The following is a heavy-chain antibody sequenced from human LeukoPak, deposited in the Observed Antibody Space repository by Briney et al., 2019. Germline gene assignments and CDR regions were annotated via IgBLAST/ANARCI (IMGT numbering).Heavy chain of an antibody. Sequence: GASVKVSCKASGYTFTGYYMHWVRQAPGQGLEWMGWINPNSGGTNYAQKFQGRVTMTRDTSISTAYMELSRLRSEDTAVCYCARGWFGEYGVDYWAEETLVTVSS. J-gene: IGHJ4*02. CDR3: ARGWFGEYGVDY. V-gene: IGHV1-2*02. CDR1: GYTFTGYY. D-gene: IGHD3-10*01. CDR2: INPNSGGT.